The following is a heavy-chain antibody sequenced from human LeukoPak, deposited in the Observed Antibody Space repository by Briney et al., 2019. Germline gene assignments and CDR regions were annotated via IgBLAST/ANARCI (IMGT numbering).Heavy chain of an antibody. J-gene: IGHJ4*02. V-gene: IGHV1-18*01. CDR2: ISAYNGNT. CDR3: AREGVTMVRGRGYYFDY. Sequence: ASVKVSCKASGFTFTSYDISWVRQAPGQGLEWMGWISAYNGNTNYAQKLQGRVTMTTDTSTSTAYMELRSLRSDDTAVYYCAREGVTMVRGRGYYFDYWGQGTLVTVSS. D-gene: IGHD3-10*01. CDR1: GFTFTSYD.